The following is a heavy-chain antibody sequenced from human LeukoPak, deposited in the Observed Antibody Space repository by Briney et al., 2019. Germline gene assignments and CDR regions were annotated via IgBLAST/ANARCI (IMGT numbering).Heavy chain of an antibody. CDR2: IYPGDSDT. J-gene: IGHJ4*02. CDR3: ARRDSSGWYYFDY. D-gene: IGHD6-19*01. V-gene: IGHV5-51*01. CDR1: GYSFTSYW. Sequence: GESLKISCKGSGYSFTSYWIGWVRQMPGKGLEWMGIIYPGDSDTRYSPSFQGQVTISADKSISTAYPQWSSLKASDTAIYYCARRDSSGWYYFDYWGQGTLVTVSS.